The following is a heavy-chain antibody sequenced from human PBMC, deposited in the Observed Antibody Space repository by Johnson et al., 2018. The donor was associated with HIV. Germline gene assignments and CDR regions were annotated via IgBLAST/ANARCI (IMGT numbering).Heavy chain of an antibody. D-gene: IGHD3-10*01. CDR2: IWYDGSNK. CDR1: GFTFSSYG. J-gene: IGHJ3*01. CDR3: YCTEHFGAGSESKGTCEA. V-gene: IGHV3-33*01. Sequence: QVQLVESGGGVVQPGRSLRLSCAASGFTFSSYGMHWVRQAPGKGLEWVAVIWYDGSNKYYADSVKGRFTISRANSKNTLYLHMISLRVEDTAVYWCYCTEHFGAGSESKGTCEAWGQGTLVTVSS.